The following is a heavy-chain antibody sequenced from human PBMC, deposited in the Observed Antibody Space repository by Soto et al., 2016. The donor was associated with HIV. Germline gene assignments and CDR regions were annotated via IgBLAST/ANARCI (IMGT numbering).Heavy chain of an antibody. CDR3: AADYYDITGYDNY. CDR2: INPKNGDT. V-gene: IGHV1-2*02. D-gene: IGHD5-12*01. Sequence: QVQLVQSGAEVKKPGASLKVSCKASGFTFTDYFIHWVRQAPGQGLEWMGWINPKNGDTLYAQKFQGRVTLTRDTSISTAYMDLTRLTSDDTAVYWCAADYYDITGYDNYWGQGTLVTVSS. J-gene: IGHJ4*02. CDR1: GFTFTDYF.